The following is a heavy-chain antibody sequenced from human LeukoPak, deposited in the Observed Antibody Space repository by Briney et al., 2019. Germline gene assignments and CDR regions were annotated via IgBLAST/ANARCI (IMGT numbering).Heavy chain of an antibody. J-gene: IGHJ4*02. CDR2: ITPSGGST. CDR1: GYTFISYY. D-gene: IGHD1-26*01. V-gene: IGHV1-46*01. CDR3: AKDHISGSYSFDY. Sequence: ASVKVSGKASGYTFISYYINWVRQAPGQGLEWMGVITPSGGSTSYAQKFQDRITMTRDTTTSTVYMELRRLRSEDTAVYYCAKDHISGSYSFDYWGQGTLVTVSS.